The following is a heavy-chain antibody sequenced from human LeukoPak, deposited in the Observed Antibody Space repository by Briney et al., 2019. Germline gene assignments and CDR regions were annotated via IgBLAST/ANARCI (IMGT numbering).Heavy chain of an antibody. V-gene: IGHV3-21*01. CDR3: ARDMSAFCGGDCPPGY. Sequence: GGSLRLSCAASGFTLSGYWMHWVRQAPGKGLEWVSSISSGSTYIYYADSVKGRFTISRDNAKNSLYLQMNSLRAEDTAVYYCARDMSAFCGGDCPPGYWGQGTLVTVSS. D-gene: IGHD2-21*02. CDR2: ISSGSTYI. CDR1: GFTLSGYW. J-gene: IGHJ4*02.